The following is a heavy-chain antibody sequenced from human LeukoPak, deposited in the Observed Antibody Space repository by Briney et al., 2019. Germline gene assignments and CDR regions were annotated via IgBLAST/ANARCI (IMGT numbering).Heavy chain of an antibody. Sequence: PETLSLTCTVSGYSIISDYFWGWIRQPPGKGLERIGTIYHSGSTYYSPSLKSRVTVSVDTSKNQSSLKLSSVTAADAAVYYCARKWYSYIDYWGQGTLVTVSS. V-gene: IGHV4-38-2*02. CDR3: ARKWYSYIDY. CDR2: IYHSGST. J-gene: IGHJ4*02. CDR1: GYSIISDYF. D-gene: IGHD5-18*01.